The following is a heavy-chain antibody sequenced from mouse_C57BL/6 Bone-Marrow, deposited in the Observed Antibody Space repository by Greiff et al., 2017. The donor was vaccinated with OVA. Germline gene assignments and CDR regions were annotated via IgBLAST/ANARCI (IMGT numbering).Heavy chain of an antibody. CDR3: AKEDYDYEDYCDY. J-gene: IGHJ2*01. CDR1: GFSLTSYG. D-gene: IGHD2-4*01. CDR2: IWSGGRT. V-gene: IGHV2-5*01. Sequence: QVQLQQSGPGLVQPSQSLSITCTVSGFSLTSYGVHWVRQSTGKGLEWLGVIWSGGRTGYNAAFMSRLGTTNDNSKSHDFSKTNRLQADDTAIYYCAKEDYDYEDYCDYWGQGTTLTVSS.